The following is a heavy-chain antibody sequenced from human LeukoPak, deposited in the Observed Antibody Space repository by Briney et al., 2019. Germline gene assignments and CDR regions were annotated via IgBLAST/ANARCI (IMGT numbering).Heavy chain of an antibody. CDR1: GFTFSSYA. CDR2: ISGSGGST. V-gene: IGHV3-23*01. Sequence: GGSLRLSCAASGFTFSSYAMSWVRQAPGKGLEWVSAISGSGGSTYYADSVKGRFTISRDNSKNTLYLQMNSLRAEDTAVYYCAKLGGSQIAVAGRTDYWGQGTLVTVSS. J-gene: IGHJ4*02. CDR3: AKLGGSQIAVAGRTDY. D-gene: IGHD6-19*01.